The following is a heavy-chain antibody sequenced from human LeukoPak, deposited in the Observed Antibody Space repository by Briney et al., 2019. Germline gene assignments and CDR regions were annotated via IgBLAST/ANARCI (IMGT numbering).Heavy chain of an antibody. CDR3: ASVPTVARQPPYYMDV. CDR1: GFTFSSYW. Sequence: PGGSLRLSCAASGFTFSSYWMHWVRQAPGKGLVWVSRINSDGSSTSYADSVKGRFTISRDNAKNTLYLQMNSLRAEDTAVYYCASVPTVARQPPYYMDVWGKGTTVTISS. J-gene: IGHJ6*03. D-gene: IGHD4-23*01. V-gene: IGHV3-74*01. CDR2: INSDGSST.